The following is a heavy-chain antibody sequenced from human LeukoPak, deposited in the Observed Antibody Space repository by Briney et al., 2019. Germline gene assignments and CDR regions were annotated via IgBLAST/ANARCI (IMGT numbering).Heavy chain of an antibody. Sequence: ASVKVSCKASGYTFTDYYIHWVRQAPGQGLEWMGWINPNSGDTNYAQKFQGRVTMTEDTSTDTAYMELSSLRSEDTAVYYCATGVNYGDYYYWGQGTLVTVSS. V-gene: IGHV1-2*02. CDR1: GYTFTDYY. D-gene: IGHD4-17*01. CDR2: INPNSGDT. J-gene: IGHJ4*02. CDR3: ATGVNYGDYYY.